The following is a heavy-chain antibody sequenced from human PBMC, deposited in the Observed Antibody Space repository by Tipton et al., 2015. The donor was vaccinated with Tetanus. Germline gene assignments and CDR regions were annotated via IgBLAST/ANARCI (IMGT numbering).Heavy chain of an antibody. CDR1: GGSFSGYY. D-gene: IGHD3-10*01. V-gene: IGHV4-34*01. Sequence: TLSLTCAVYGGSFSGYYWSWIRQPPGKGLEWIGEINHSGSTNYNPSLKSRVTISVDTSKNQFSLKLSSVTAADTAVYYCASVREGRAFDIWGQGTMVTVSS. CDR2: INHSGST. J-gene: IGHJ3*02. CDR3: ASVREGRAFDI.